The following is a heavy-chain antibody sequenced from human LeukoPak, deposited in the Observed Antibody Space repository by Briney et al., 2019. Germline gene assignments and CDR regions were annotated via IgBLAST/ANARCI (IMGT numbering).Heavy chain of an antibody. Sequence: ASVKVSCKASGYSFTNYVINWVRQVPGQGLEWIGWISPYNGSTDYAQKLQGRVTLTTDTSTSTAYMELRSLRSDDTAVYYCARPGTSWYTTYYFDSWGQGTLVTVSS. D-gene: IGHD6-13*01. CDR2: ISPYNGST. CDR1: GYSFTNYV. CDR3: ARPGTSWYTTYYFDS. V-gene: IGHV1-18*01. J-gene: IGHJ4*02.